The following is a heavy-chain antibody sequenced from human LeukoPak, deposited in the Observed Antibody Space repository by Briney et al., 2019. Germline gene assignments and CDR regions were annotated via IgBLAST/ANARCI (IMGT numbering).Heavy chain of an antibody. D-gene: IGHD3-3*01. J-gene: IGHJ5*02. V-gene: IGHV4-38-2*01. CDR2: IYHSGST. Sequence: PSETLSLTCAVSGYSISSGYHWGWIRQPPGKGLEWIGSIYHSGSTYYSPSLKSRVTISLDTSKNQFSLKPSSVTAADTAVYYCARGITIFGVIIIANWFDPWGQGTLVTVSS. CDR1: GYSISSGYH. CDR3: ARGITIFGVIIIANWFDP.